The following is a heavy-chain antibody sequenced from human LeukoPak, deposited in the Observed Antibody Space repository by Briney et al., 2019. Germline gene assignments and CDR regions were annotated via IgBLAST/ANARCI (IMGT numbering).Heavy chain of an antibody. CDR2: IIPILGIA. CDR1: GGTFSSYA. V-gene: IGHV1-69*04. D-gene: IGHD1-1*01. CDR3: ASSVMMERRGEYGLDV. J-gene: IGHJ6*02. Sequence: ASVKVSCKASGGTFSSYAISWLRQAPGQGLEWMGRIIPILGIANYAQKFQGRVTITADKSTSTAYMELSSLRSEDTAVYYCASSVMMERRGEYGLDVWGQGTTVTVSS.